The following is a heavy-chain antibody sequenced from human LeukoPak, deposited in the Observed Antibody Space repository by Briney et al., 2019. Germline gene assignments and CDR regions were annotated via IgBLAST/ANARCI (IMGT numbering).Heavy chain of an antibody. D-gene: IGHD3-22*01. CDR2: TSPTVGT. Sequence: PSETLSLTCTVSGASISSYYWSWIRQPAGKGLEWLGRTSPTVGTYYSPSLKSRVTMSIDTSKNQLSLKLSSVTAADTALYFCARHRYAGLYDSSPFDMWGQGTMVTVSS. V-gene: IGHV4-4*07. CDR1: GASISSYY. CDR3: ARHRYAGLYDSSPFDM. J-gene: IGHJ3*02.